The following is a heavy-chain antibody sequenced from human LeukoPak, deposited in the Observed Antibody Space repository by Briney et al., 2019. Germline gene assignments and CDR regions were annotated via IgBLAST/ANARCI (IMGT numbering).Heavy chain of an antibody. CDR3: ARDLLTEGIVVVPAAIRGDNWFDP. CDR2: IYYSGST. V-gene: IGHV4-39*07. CDR1: GGSISSSSYY. J-gene: IGHJ5*02. D-gene: IGHD2-2*02. Sequence: PSETLSLTCTVSGGSISSSSYYWGWIRQPPGKGLEWIGSIYYSGSTYYNPSLKSRVTISVDTSKNQFSLELSSVTAADTAVYYCARDLLTEGIVVVPAAIRGDNWFDPWGQGTLVTVSS.